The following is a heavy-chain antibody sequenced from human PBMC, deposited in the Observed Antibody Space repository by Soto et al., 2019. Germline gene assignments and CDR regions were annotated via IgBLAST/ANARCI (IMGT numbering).Heavy chain of an antibody. D-gene: IGHD6-6*01. Sequence: SLRLSCTASGFTFSSYGMHWVRHAPGMGLAWVAVIWYDGSNKYYADSVKGRFTISRDNSKNTLYLQMNSLRAEDTAVYYCAREGIAARPWGYYYYYMDVWGKGTTVTVSS. CDR1: GFTFSSYG. J-gene: IGHJ6*03. CDR2: IWYDGSNK. V-gene: IGHV3-33*01. CDR3: AREGIAARPWGYYYYYMDV.